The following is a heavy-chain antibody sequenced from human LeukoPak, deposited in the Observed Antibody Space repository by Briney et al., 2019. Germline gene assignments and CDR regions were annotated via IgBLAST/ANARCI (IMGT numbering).Heavy chain of an antibody. CDR1: GGSISSYY. CDR2: IYYSGST. V-gene: IGHV4-59*01. Sequence: SGTLSLTCTVSGGSISSYYWSWIRQPPGKGLEWIGYIYYSGSTNYNPSLKSRVTISVDTSKNQFSLKLSSVTAADTAVYYCARDDGDYSFDYWGQGILVTVSS. J-gene: IGHJ4*02. D-gene: IGHD4-17*01. CDR3: ARDDGDYSFDY.